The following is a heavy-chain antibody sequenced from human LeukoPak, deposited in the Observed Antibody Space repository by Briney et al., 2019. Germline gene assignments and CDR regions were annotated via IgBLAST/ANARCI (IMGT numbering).Heavy chain of an antibody. V-gene: IGHV3-64*04. J-gene: IGHJ6*02. D-gene: IGHD3-16*01. Sequence: GGSLRLSCSASGFTFSAYFMHWVRQAPGKGLEYVSSISSNEYDTYYADSVKGRFTISRDNSKNSLYLQMSNLRAEDTAVYFCARGGGLDVWGQGATVTVSS. CDR1: GFTFSAYF. CDR2: ISSNEYDT. CDR3: ARGGGLDV.